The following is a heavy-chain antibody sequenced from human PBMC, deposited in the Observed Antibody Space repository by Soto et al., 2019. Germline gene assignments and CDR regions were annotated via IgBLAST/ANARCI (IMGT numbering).Heavy chain of an antibody. CDR3: ARDRVVATPAAYYYYGMDV. Sequence: QVQLQESGPGLVKPSQTLSLTCTVSGGSISSGGYYWSWIRQHPGKGLEWIGYIYYSGSTYYNPSLKSRATISVHTSKNQFSLQLSSVTAADTAVYYCARDRVVATPAAYYYYGMDVWGQGTTVTVSS. D-gene: IGHD5-12*01. CDR1: GGSISSGGYY. CDR2: IYYSGST. J-gene: IGHJ6*02. V-gene: IGHV4-31*03.